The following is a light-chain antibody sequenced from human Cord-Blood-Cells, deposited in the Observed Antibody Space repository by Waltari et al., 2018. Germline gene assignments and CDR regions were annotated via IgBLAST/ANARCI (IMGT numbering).Light chain of an antibody. V-gene: IGLV7-46*01. CDR3: LLSYSGARPYWV. Sequence: QAVVTQEPSLTVSPGGPVTLTCGSSTGAVTSGHYPYWFQQKPGQAPRTLIYDTSNKHSWTPARFSGSLLGGKAALTLSGAQPEDEAEYYCLLSYSGARPYWVFGGGTKLTVL. CDR1: TGAVTSGHY. CDR2: DTS. J-gene: IGLJ3*02.